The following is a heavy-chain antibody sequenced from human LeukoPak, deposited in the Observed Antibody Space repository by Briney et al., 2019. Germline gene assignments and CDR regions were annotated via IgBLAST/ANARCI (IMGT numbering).Heavy chain of an antibody. Sequence: GGSLRLSCAASGFTFSSYDMHWVRQATGKGLEWVSAIGTAGDTYYPGSVKGRFTISRENAKNSLYLQMNSLRAGDTAAYYCARGRLLWNGMDVWGQGTTVTVSS. CDR3: ARGRLLWNGMDV. CDR1: GFTFSSYD. D-gene: IGHD3-10*01. V-gene: IGHV3-13*01. CDR2: IGTAGDT. J-gene: IGHJ6*02.